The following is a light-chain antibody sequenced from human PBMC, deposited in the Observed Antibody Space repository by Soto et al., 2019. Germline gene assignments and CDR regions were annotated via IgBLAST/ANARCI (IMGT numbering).Light chain of an antibody. Sequence: LTQPASMSGSPGQSITISCAGTSNDVGAYNYVSWYQHHPGQAPKLMIYEVTIRPSGVSPRFSGSKSANTASLTISGLQAEDEADYYCYSYTTTNTWLFGGGTKLTVL. V-gene: IGLV2-14*01. CDR1: SNDVGAYNY. CDR2: EVT. J-gene: IGLJ2*01. CDR3: YSYTTTNTWL.